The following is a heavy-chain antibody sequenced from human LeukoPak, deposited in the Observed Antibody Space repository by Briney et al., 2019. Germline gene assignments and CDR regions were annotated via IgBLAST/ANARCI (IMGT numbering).Heavy chain of an antibody. D-gene: IGHD3-3*01. CDR3: AREGGFYRPLDY. CDR2: VHLDGRT. CDR1: GGSFTSTNW. V-gene: IGHV4-4*02. J-gene: IGHJ4*02. Sequence: PSETLSLTCDVSGGSFTSTNWWTWVRQPPGKGLEWIGEVHLDGRTNYNPSLKSRLTMSVDLPENHISLKLTSVTAADTAVYYCAREGGFYRPLDYSGQGTLVTVSS.